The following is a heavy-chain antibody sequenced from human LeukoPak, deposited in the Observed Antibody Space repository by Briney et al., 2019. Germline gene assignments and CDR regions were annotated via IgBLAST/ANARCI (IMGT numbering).Heavy chain of an antibody. J-gene: IGHJ4*02. V-gene: IGHV3-49*04. CDR3: TRALRIAVAGTKYYFDY. D-gene: IGHD6-19*01. CDR2: IRSKAYTGTT. CDR1: GFTFGDYA. Sequence: GGSLRLSCTASGFTFGDYAMSWVRQAPGKGLEWVGFIRSKAYTGTTEYAASVKGRFTISRDDSKSIAYLQMNSLKTEDTAVYYCTRALRIAVAGTKYYFDYWGQGTLVTSSS.